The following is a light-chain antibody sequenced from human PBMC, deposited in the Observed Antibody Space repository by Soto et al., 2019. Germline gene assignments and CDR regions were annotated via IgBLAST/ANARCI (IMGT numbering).Light chain of an antibody. CDR2: GAS. V-gene: IGKV3-20*01. CDR1: QSVSSNY. J-gene: IGKJ2*01. Sequence: EIVLTQSPGTLSLSPGERATLSCRASQSVSSNYLAWYQQKPGQAPRLLIYGASSRATGIPDRFSGSGSGTDFTLTISRLEPEDFAVYYCQHYGMSGYTFGQGTTLEIK. CDR3: QHYGMSGYT.